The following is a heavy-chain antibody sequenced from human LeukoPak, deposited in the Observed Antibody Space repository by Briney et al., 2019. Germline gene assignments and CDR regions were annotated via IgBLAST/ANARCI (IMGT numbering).Heavy chain of an antibody. Sequence: SETLSLTCAVYGGSFSGYYWSWIRQPPGKGLEWIGYIYYSGSTYYNPSLKSRVTISVDTSKNQFSLKLSSVTAADTAVYYCASQQDVYSSIDYWGQGTLVTVSS. D-gene: IGHD6-13*01. CDR2: IYYSGST. CDR1: GGSFSGYY. CDR3: ASQQDVYSSIDY. J-gene: IGHJ4*02. V-gene: IGHV4-30-4*01.